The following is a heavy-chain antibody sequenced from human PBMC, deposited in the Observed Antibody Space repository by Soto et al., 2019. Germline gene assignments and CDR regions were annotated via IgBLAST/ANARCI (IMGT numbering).Heavy chain of an antibody. Sequence: SVKVSCKASGVTFSSYAISWVRQAPGQGLEWMGGIIPIFGTANYAQKFQGRVTITADESTSTAYMELSSLRSEDTAVYYCARDVVAAAENDYYYGMDVWGQGTTVTVSS. CDR2: IIPIFGTA. CDR1: GVTFSSYA. J-gene: IGHJ6*02. CDR3: ARDVVAAAENDYYYGMDV. D-gene: IGHD6-13*01. V-gene: IGHV1-69*13.